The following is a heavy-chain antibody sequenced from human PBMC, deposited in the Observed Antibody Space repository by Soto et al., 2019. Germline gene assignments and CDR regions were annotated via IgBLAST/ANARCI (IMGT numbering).Heavy chain of an antibody. Sequence: EVQLLESGGGLVQPGGSLRLSCAASGFTFSSYAMSWVRQAPGKGLEWVSAISGSGGSTYYADSVKGRFTITRDNSKNMQYLQMNRQGDEDTAVYYCAKMFGKAAGGFFDYWGQGTLVTVSS. V-gene: IGHV3-23*01. CDR1: GFTFSSYA. D-gene: IGHD3-16*01. CDR2: ISGSGGST. J-gene: IGHJ4*02. CDR3: AKMFGKAAGGFFDY.